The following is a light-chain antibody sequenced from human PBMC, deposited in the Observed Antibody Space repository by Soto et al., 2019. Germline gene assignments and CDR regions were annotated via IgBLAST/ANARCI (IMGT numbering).Light chain of an antibody. CDR1: QGVSRY. J-gene: IGKJ4*01. V-gene: IGKV1-9*01. Sequence: IPWTQPPASLSASVGDSVTITCRVSQGVSRYLSWYQQKPGRAPILLISAASTLQSGVPARVSGSGSGTDFTLSSTRLQPEDFATCYCQRLNTYPVTFGGGTRVEI. CDR2: AAS. CDR3: QRLNTYPVT.